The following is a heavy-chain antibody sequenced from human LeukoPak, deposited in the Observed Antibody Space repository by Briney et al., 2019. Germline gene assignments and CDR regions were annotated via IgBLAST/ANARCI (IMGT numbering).Heavy chain of an antibody. CDR2: ISDDRSKK. V-gene: IGHV3-30*18. Sequence: GGSLRLSCAASGFTFSSYSMNWVRQAPGKGLEWVAIISDDRSKKFYADSVRGRFTISRDDSKSTLYLEMNSLSTEDTALYYCAKDNNYFDYWGQGTLVTVSS. CDR3: AKDNNYFDY. CDR1: GFTFSSYS. J-gene: IGHJ4*02.